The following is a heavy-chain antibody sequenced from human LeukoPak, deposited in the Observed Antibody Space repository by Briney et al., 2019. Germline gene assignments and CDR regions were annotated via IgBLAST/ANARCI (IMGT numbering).Heavy chain of an antibody. CDR3: AKHMRATNTYSFFGLDV. D-gene: IGHD1-26*01. Sequence: PGGSLRLSCAATGFTFKDSGMQCVRQPPGKGLEWVSSINWNGGGTDYADSVTGRFTISRDNAKNSLYLQLSSLRPEDTAFYYCAKHMRATNTYSFFGLDVWGQGTTVTVSS. J-gene: IGHJ6*02. V-gene: IGHV3-20*04. CDR1: GFTFKDSG. CDR2: INWNGGGT.